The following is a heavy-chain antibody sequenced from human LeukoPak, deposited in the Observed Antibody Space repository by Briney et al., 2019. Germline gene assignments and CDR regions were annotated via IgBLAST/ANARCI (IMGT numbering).Heavy chain of an antibody. CDR1: GGSINNYY. CDR2: IYYSGST. CDR3: ARHFVTFPHYFDY. Sequence: SETLSLTCTVSGGSINNYYWSWIRQPPGKGLEWIAFIYYSGSTKYNPSLKSRATISVDTSESQFSLRLSSVTAADTAVYCCARHFVTFPHYFDYWGRGTLVTVSS. J-gene: IGHJ4*02. V-gene: IGHV4-59*08. D-gene: IGHD2-21*01.